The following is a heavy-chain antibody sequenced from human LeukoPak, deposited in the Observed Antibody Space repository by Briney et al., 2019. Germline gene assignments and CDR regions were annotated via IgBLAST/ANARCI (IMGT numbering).Heavy chain of an antibody. CDR1: GGSISSYY. CDR2: IYYSGST. CDR3: ARRLRQWLVRDAFDI. Sequence: SETLSLTCTVSGGSISSYYWSWIRQPPGKGLEWIGYIYYSGSTNYNPSLKGRVTISVDTSKNQFSLKLSSVTAADTAVYYCARRLRQWLVRDAFDIWGQGTMVTVSS. V-gene: IGHV4-59*01. J-gene: IGHJ3*02. D-gene: IGHD6-19*01.